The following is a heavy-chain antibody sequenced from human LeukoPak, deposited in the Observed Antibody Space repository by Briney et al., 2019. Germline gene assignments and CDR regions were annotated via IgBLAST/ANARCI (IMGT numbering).Heavy chain of an antibody. J-gene: IGHJ4*02. CDR3: TRSVSGSYPIVH. CDR1: GFTVRTYY. D-gene: IGHD1-26*01. CDR2: IYSDGST. Sequence: GGCLRLSCAASGFTVRTYYMTWVRQAPGKGLEWVSIIYSDGSTYYADSVRGRFSISRDNSKNTVYLQMNSLRAEDTAVYYCTRSVSGSYPIVHWGQGTLVTVSS. V-gene: IGHV3-53*01.